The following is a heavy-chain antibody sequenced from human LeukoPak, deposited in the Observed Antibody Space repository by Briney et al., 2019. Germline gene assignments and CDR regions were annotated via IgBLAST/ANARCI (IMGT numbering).Heavy chain of an antibody. J-gene: IGHJ4*02. CDR2: ISRSGSTK. CDR3: ARVTYGSGTYGAFDY. D-gene: IGHD3-10*01. Sequence: GGSLRLSCAASGFTFSDYNMRWIRQAPGKGLEWVSSISRSGSTKYYADSVKGRFTISRDNAKNSLFLQMNSLRAEDTAVYYCARVTYGSGTYGAFDYWGQGTLVTVSS. CDR1: GFTFSDYN. V-gene: IGHV3-11*01.